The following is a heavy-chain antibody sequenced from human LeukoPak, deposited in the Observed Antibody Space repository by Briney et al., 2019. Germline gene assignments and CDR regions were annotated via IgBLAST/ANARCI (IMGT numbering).Heavy chain of an antibody. Sequence: SETLSLTCAVYGESFSGYYWSWIRQPPGKGLEWIGEINHSGSTNYNPSLKSRVTISVDTSKNQFSLKLSSVTAADTAVCYCGDGSSLDYWGQGTLVTVSS. CDR1: GESFSGYY. CDR3: GDGSSLDY. D-gene: IGHD6-19*01. CDR2: INHSGST. V-gene: IGHV4-34*01. J-gene: IGHJ4*02.